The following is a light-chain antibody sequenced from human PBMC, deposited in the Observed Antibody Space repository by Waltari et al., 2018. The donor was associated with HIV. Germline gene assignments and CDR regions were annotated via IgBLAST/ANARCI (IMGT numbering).Light chain of an antibody. Sequence: QSALTQPRPVSESPGQSVTIPCTGTTSDVGVYNYVSWYQQHPGKVPKLMIDDVSKRPSVVPDLFSDSKSGNPASLTISGLQADDEADYYCCSCAGSFSWVFGGGTKLTVL. V-gene: IGLV2-11*01. J-gene: IGLJ3*02. CDR1: TSDVGVYNY. CDR3: CSCAGSFSWV. CDR2: DVS.